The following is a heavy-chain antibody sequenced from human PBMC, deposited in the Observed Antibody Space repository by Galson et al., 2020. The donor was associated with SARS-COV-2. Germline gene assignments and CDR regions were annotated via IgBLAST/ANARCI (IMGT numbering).Heavy chain of an antibody. CDR3: AKTFSYGLGSYSFVDV. Sequence: SVKVSCKASGYTFTGFYIHWVRQAPGQGREGMGWIYAKSCDTNFAQQSQARVTMTSDTPISTAYMELRSLRSDGTAVYYCAKTFSYGLGSYSFVDVWGQGTLVTVSS. J-gene: IGHJ4*02. CDR2: IYAKSCDT. V-gene: IGHV1-2*02. CDR1: GYTFTGFY. D-gene: IGHD3-16*02.